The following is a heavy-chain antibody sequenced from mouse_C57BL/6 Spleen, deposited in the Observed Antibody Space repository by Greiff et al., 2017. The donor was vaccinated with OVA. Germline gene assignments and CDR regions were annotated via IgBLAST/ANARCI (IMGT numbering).Heavy chain of an antibody. D-gene: IGHD2-5*01. V-gene: IGHV1-55*01. CDR2: IYPGSGST. CDR3: ARSAYYSSCFDY. CDR1: GYTFTSYW. Sequence: VQLQQPGAELVKPGASVKMSCKASGYTFTSYWMTWVKQRPGQGLEWIGGIYPGSGSTNYTEKFKGKATLTVDTSSSTAYMQLSSLTSEDSAIYYCARSAYYSSCFDYWGQGTTLTVSS. J-gene: IGHJ2*01.